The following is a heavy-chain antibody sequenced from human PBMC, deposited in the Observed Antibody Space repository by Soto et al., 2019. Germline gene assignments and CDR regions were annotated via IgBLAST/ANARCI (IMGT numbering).Heavy chain of an antibody. V-gene: IGHV4-34*01. J-gene: IGHJ6*02. CDR2: INDSGTT. CDR1: GASFRCFY. CDR3: ARETSQNVYSHYGMDV. Sequence: TDTLSRTSAIYGASFRCFYWSWIRQTPGTGLEWIGEINDSGTTNYNPSLKSRVTISADTSKTHFSLRLTSVAAADTAVYYCARETSQNVYSHYGMDVWGQGTTVT.